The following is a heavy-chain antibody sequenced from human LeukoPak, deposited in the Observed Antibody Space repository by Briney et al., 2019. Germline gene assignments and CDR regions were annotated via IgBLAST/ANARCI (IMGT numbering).Heavy chain of an antibody. J-gene: IGHJ4*02. V-gene: IGHV1-69*08. D-gene: IGHD3-22*01. CDR2: ILPVLGTA. CDR1: AGTISNFT. CDR3: ARRFYYDRIGYSEF. Sequence: VASVKVSCKPSAGTISNFTITWVRQAPGQGLELMGRILPVLGTANYAQKFQGRVTFTADISTSTAYMDLSSLRSEDTAVYYCARRFYYDRIGYSEFWGQGTLISVSS.